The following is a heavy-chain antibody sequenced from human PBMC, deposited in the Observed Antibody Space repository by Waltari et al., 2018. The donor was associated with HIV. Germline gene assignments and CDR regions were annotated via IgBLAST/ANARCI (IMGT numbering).Heavy chain of an antibody. CDR1: GTSLGRGG. Sequence: QALLVASGGATVQPGDVLRLPCSALGTSLGRGGLFSGRQAPGKGGEWVAGISYDRIQKLHAESVGGRFTISRYTSKKTLYLQMNTLKTEDTAVYFCAIDSSQVLWFGESLALWGQGTQVTVS. CDR2: ISYDRIQK. J-gene: IGHJ4*02. D-gene: IGHD3-10*01. CDR3: AIDSSQVLWFGESLAL. V-gene: IGHV3-30*03.